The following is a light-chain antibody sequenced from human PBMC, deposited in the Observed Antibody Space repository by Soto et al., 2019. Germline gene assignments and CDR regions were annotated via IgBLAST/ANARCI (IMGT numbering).Light chain of an antibody. CDR3: SSYTTSSTYV. Sequence: QSVLTQPASVSGSPGQSITISCTGTISDVGGYDYVSWYQQHPGKANKLMIYDVSNRPSGVSNRFSGSKSGNTASLTISWLQADDEADYYCSSYTTSSTYVFGTGTKVTVL. J-gene: IGLJ1*01. V-gene: IGLV2-14*01. CDR1: ISDVGGYDY. CDR2: DVS.